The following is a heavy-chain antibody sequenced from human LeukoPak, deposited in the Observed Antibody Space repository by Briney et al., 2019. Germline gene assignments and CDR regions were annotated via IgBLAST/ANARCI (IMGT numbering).Heavy chain of an antibody. Sequence: SVKVSCKASGGTFSSYAISWVRQAPGQGLEWMGGIIPIFGTANYAQKFQGRVTITTDESTSTAYMELSSLRSEDTAVYYCARERLDYYLDYYHMDVWGKGTTVTVSS. D-gene: IGHD3-22*01. CDR1: GGTFSSYA. J-gene: IGHJ6*03. CDR3: ARERLDYYLDYYHMDV. V-gene: IGHV1-69*05. CDR2: IIPIFGTA.